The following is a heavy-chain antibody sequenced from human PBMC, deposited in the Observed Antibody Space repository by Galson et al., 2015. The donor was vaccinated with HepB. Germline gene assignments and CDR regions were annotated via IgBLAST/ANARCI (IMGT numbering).Heavy chain of an antibody. CDR1: GFTFSSYW. D-gene: IGHD3-3*01. J-gene: IGHJ6*03. CDR2: IKQDGSEK. Sequence: SLRLSCAASGFTFSSYWMSWVRQAPGKGLEWVANIKQDGSEKYYVDSVKGRFTISRDNAKNSLYLQMNSLRAEDTAVYYCAREAAQPRFLEWFTYYYYYYMDVWGKGTTVTVSS. V-gene: IGHV3-7*01. CDR3: AREAAQPRFLEWFTYYYYYYMDV.